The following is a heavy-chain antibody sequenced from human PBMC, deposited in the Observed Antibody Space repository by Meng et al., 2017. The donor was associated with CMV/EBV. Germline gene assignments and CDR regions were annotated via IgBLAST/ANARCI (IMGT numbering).Heavy chain of an antibody. CDR3: ARGEGTIVGATETDY. J-gene: IGHJ4*02. Sequence: VELQQWGGGLVKPSQTRSLTCTVSGGSISSGDYYWSWIRQPPGKGLEWIGYIYYSGSTYYNPSLKSRVTISVDTSKNQFSLKLSSVTAADTAVYYCARGEGTIVGATETDYWGQGTLVTVSS. V-gene: IGHV4-30-4*08. D-gene: IGHD1-26*01. CDR1: GGSISSGDYY. CDR2: IYYSGST.